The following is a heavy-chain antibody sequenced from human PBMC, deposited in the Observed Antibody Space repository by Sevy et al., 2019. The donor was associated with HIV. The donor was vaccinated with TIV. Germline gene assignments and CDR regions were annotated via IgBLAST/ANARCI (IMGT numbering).Heavy chain of an antibody. Sequence: GESLKISCAASGFTFSSYGMHWVRQAPGKGLEWAAVIWFDGSNTFYADSVKGRFTISRDIAENTLHLQMNSLRAEDTAVYYCARDLESYNYGAYGPSFMPDYWGQGTVVTVSS. V-gene: IGHV3-33*01. CDR2: IWFDGSNT. CDR3: ARDLESYNYGAYGPSFMPDY. J-gene: IGHJ4*02. CDR1: GFTFSSYG. D-gene: IGHD1-1*01.